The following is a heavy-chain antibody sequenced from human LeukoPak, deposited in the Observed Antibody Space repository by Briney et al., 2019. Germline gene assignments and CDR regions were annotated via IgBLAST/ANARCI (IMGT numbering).Heavy chain of an antibody. J-gene: IGHJ4*02. CDR3: AKDAAPGTGTTAIDY. D-gene: IGHD1-1*01. CDR2: IKQDGSEK. V-gene: IGHV3-7*01. CDR1: GFTFSSYW. Sequence: GGSLRLSCAASGFTFSSYWMSWVRQAPGKGLEWVANIKQDGSEKYYVDSVKGRFTISRDNAKNSLYLQMNSLRAEDTAVYYCAKDAAPGTGTTAIDYWGQGTLVTVSS.